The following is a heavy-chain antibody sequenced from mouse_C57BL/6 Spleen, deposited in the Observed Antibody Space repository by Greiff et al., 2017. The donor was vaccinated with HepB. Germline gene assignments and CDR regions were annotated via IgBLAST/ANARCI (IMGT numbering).Heavy chain of an antibody. CDR1: GYAFSSYW. CDR3: AREFFITTVVGRGNFDY. D-gene: IGHD1-1*01. V-gene: IGHV1-80*01. CDR2: IYPGDGDT. Sequence: QVQLKESGAELVKPGASVKISCKASGYAFSSYWMNWVKQRPGKGLEWIGQIYPGDGDTNYNGKFKGKATLTADKSSSTAYMQLSSPTSEDSAVYFCAREFFITTVVGRGNFDYWGQGTTLTVSS. J-gene: IGHJ2*01.